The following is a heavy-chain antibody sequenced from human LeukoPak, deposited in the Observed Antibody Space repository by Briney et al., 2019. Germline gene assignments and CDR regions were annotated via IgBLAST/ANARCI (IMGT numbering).Heavy chain of an antibody. CDR3: ASSSRGYSYGYYLRSVGPFDY. CDR1: GGSISSGDYY. V-gene: IGHV4-30-4*01. Sequence: SETLSLTCTVSGGSISSGDYYWSWIRQPPGKGLEWIGYIYYSGSTYYNPSLKSRVTISVDTSKNQFSLKLSSVTAADTAVYYCASSSRGYSYGYYLRSVGPFDYWGQGTLVTVSS. J-gene: IGHJ4*02. D-gene: IGHD5-18*01. CDR2: IYYSGST.